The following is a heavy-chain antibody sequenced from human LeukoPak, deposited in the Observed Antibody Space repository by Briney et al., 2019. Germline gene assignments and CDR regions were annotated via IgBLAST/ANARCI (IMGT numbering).Heavy chain of an antibody. J-gene: IGHJ5*02. CDR1: GGSISSHY. V-gene: IGHV4-59*11. CDR3: ARSFITRSIWFDP. CDR2: IYYSGST. D-gene: IGHD3-22*01. Sequence: SETLSLTCTVSGGSISSHYWSWIRQPPGKGLGWIGYIYYSGSTNYNPSLKSRVTISVDTSKNQFSLKLSSVTAADTAVYYCARSFITRSIWFDPWGQGTLVTVSS.